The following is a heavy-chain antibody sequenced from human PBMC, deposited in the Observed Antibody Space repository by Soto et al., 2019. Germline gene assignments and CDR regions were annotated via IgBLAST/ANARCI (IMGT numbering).Heavy chain of an antibody. D-gene: IGHD3-3*01. Sequence: QVQLVQSGAEVKKPGASVKVSCKAFGYTFTSYAMHWVRQAPGQRLEWMGWINAGNANTKYSQKFQGRVTITMDTSASTAYMELSSLRSEDTAVYYCARTSGYYFYDYWGQGTLVTVSS. CDR2: INAGNANT. J-gene: IGHJ4*02. CDR3: ARTSGYYFYDY. CDR1: GYTFTSYA. V-gene: IGHV1-3*01.